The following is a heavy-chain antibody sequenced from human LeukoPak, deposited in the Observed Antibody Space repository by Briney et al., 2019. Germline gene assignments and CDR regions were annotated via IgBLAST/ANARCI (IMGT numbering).Heavy chain of an antibody. J-gene: IGHJ5*02. CDR2: IKPDGSAK. Sequence: GGPLRLSCAASGFTFSSHWMTWVRQAPGKGLEWVANIKPDGSAKHFVDSVRGRFTISRDNAKDSLYLQMNSLRAEDTAVYYCVRGSSGTVVRGIAWAWFDPWGQGTLVTVSS. CDR1: GFTFSSHW. V-gene: IGHV3-7*05. CDR3: VRGSSGTVVRGIAWAWFDP. D-gene: IGHD3-10*01.